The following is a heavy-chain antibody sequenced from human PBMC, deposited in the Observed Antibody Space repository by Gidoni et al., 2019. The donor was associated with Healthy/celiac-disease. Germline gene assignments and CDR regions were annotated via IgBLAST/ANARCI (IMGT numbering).Heavy chain of an antibody. CDR2: RWYEGSNK. CDR3: ARDYDSSWYYYFDY. D-gene: IGHD6-13*01. J-gene: IGHJ4*02. V-gene: IGHV3-33*01. CDR1: GFTFSSYG. Sequence: QVQLVESGGAVVQPGRSLRLSCAASGFTFSSYGMHWVRQAPGKGLEWVAVRWYEGSNKYYADSVKGRFTISRDNSKNTRYLQMNSLRAEDTAVYYCARDYDSSWYYYFDYWGQGTLVTVSS.